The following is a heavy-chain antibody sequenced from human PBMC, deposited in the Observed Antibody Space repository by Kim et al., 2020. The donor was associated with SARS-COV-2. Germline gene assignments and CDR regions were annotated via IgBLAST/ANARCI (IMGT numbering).Heavy chain of an antibody. CDR3: ARFARAYYYDSSGYYFDY. D-gene: IGHD3-22*01. V-gene: IGHV4-59*08. J-gene: IGHJ4*02. CDR1: GGSISSYY. CDR2: IYYSGST. Sequence: SETLSLTCTVSGGSISSYYWSWIRQPPGKGLEWIGYIYYSGSTNYNPSLKSRVTISVDTSKNQFSLKLSSVTAADTAVYYCARFARAYYYDSSGYYFDYWGQGPLVTVSS.